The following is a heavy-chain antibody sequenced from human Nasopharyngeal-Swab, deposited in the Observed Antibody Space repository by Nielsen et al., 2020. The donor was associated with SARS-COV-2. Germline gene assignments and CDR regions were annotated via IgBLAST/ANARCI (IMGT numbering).Heavy chain of an antibody. V-gene: IGHV3-74*01. CDR2: IDNDGRIT. CDR3: ARDIGGRYGS. CDR1: GYTFRTYW. D-gene: IGHD4-23*01. Sequence: GGSLRLSCAASGYTFRTYWMHWVRQVPGEGLVWVSRIDNDGRITDYADSVKGRFTISRDNAKNTLYLQMNSLRGDDTAVYYCARDIGGRYGSWGQGTLVTVSS. J-gene: IGHJ5*01.